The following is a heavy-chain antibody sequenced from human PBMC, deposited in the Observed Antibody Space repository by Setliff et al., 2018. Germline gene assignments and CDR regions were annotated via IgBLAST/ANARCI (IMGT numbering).Heavy chain of an antibody. CDR2: IIPIFGTA. J-gene: IGHJ6*02. D-gene: IGHD3-3*01. CDR1: GGTFSSYA. CDR3: AREDGTYYNFWSGYSTTPYYGMDV. Sequence: SVKVSCKASGGTFSSYAISWVRQAPGQGLEWMGGIIPIFGTANYAQKFQGRVTITADESTSTAYMELSSLRFEDTAVYYCAREDGTYYNFWSGYSTTPYYGMDVWGQGTTVTVSS. V-gene: IGHV1-69*13.